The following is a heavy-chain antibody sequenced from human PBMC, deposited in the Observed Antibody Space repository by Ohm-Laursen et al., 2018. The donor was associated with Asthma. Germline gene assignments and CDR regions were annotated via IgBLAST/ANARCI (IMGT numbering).Heavy chain of an antibody. CDR1: GGTFNNYV. Sequence: AASVKVSCKSLGGTFNNYVIGWVRQAPGQGLEWMGGINPIFGTANYAQKFQGRVTVTSDTSTSTVYMELSSLRSEDTAVYYCARATFSTYCGDDCYYFDYWGQGTLVTVSS. J-gene: IGHJ4*02. D-gene: IGHD2-21*02. CDR2: INPIFGTA. CDR3: ARATFSTYCGDDCYYFDY. V-gene: IGHV1-69*05.